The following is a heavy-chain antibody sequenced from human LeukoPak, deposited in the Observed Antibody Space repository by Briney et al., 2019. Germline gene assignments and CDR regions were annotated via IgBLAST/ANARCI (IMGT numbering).Heavy chain of an antibody. CDR3: AVTSYGSGSYVDD. J-gene: IGHJ4*02. CDR1: GFSFSNYI. D-gene: IGHD3-10*01. CDR2: ISGGSSYM. V-gene: IGHV3-21*01. Sequence: GGSLRLSCAASGFSFSNYILTWVRQAPGKGLEWVSSISGGSSYMYYADAVKGRFTISRDNAKNSLHLQMNSLRAEDTAVYYCAVTSYGSGSYVDDWGQGTLVTVSS.